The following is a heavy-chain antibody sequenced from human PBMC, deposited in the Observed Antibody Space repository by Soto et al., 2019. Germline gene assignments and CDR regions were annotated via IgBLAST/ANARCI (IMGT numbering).Heavy chain of an antibody. CDR2: IIPIFGTA. V-gene: IGHV1-69*06. Sequence: QVQLVQSGAEVKKPGSSVKVSCKASGGTFSSYAISWVRQAPGHGLEWMGGIIPIFGTANYAQKFQGRVTITADKSTSTAYMELSSLRSEDTGVYYCARGSGGIAARRSYYYYGMDVWGQGTTVTVSS. D-gene: IGHD6-6*01. CDR3: ARGSGGIAARRSYYYYGMDV. J-gene: IGHJ6*02. CDR1: GGTFSSYA.